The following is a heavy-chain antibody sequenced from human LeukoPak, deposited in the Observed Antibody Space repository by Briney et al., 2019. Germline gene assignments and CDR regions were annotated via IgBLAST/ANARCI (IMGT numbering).Heavy chain of an antibody. D-gene: IGHD2-15*01. V-gene: IGHV4-59*11. CDR2: MYYSGST. CDR1: GGSISSHY. CDR3: ARGGTLVLCRGVTCYYALDI. Sequence: SETLSLTCTVSGGSISSHYWSWIRQPPGKGLEWIAYMYYSGSTDYNPSLKSRVTISVDTSKNQFSLKLSSVTAADTAVYYCARGGTLVLCRGVTCYYALDIWGQGTMVTVSS. J-gene: IGHJ3*02.